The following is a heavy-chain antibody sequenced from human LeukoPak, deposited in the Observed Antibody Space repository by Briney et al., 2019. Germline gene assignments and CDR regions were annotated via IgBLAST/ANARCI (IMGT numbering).Heavy chain of an antibody. D-gene: IGHD3-22*01. V-gene: IGHV3-53*01. J-gene: IGHJ4*02. Sequence: GGSLRLSCAASGFIVGSNYMSWVRQAPGKGLEWVSVIYSGSGSYHADSVKGRFTISRDNSKNTVYLQMNSLRVEDTAVYFCTRDPHSSGYFTYWGQGTLVTVSS. CDR3: TRDPHSSGYFTY. CDR1: GFIVGSNY. CDR2: IYSGSGS.